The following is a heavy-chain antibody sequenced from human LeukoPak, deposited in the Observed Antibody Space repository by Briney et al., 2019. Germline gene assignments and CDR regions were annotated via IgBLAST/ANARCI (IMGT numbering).Heavy chain of an antibody. V-gene: IGHV3-21*01. CDR2: ISSSSSYI. CDR1: GFTFSSYS. Sequence: GGSLRLSCAASGFTFSSYSMNRVRQAPGKGLEWVSSISSSSSYIYYADSVKGRFTISRDNAKNSLYLQMNSLRAEDTAVYYCARDPLIVVVTNEEDYWGQGTLVTVSS. CDR3: ARDPLIVVVTNEEDY. D-gene: IGHD2-21*02. J-gene: IGHJ4*02.